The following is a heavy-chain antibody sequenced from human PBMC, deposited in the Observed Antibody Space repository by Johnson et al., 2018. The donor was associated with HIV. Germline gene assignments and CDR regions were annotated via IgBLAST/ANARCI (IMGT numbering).Heavy chain of an antibody. J-gene: IGHJ3*02. D-gene: IGHD3-22*01. Sequence: VQLVESGGGVVQPGRSLRLSCAASGFTFSSYGMHWVRQAPGRGLEWVGFIRSKAYGGTTEYAASVKGSFTISRDNSKNTLYVQMNSLRPEDTAVYYCARDPDYYDSSGSEAFDIWGQGTLVTVSS. CDR2: IRSKAYGGTT. V-gene: IGHV3-71*02. CDR1: GFTFSSYG. CDR3: ARDPDYYDSSGSEAFDI.